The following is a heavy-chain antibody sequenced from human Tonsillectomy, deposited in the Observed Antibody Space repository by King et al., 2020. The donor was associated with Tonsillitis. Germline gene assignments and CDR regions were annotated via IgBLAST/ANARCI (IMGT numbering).Heavy chain of an antibody. CDR3: ARESLASEYSSSWYDPFDY. Sequence: VQLVESGGGVVQPGRFLRLSCAASGFTFSSYPMHWVRQAPGKGLEWVSVISFDGSDKYYADSVKGRFTISRDNSKNTLFLQMSSLRAEDTAVYYCARESLASEYSSSWYDPFDYWGQGTLVTVSS. CDR2: ISFDGSDK. V-gene: IGHV3-30*04. D-gene: IGHD6-13*01. CDR1: GFTFSSYP. J-gene: IGHJ4*02.